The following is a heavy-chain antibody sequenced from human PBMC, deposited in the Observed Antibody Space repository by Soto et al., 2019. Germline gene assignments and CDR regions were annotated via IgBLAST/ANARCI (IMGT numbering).Heavy chain of an antibody. CDR1: GGSIGNYY. D-gene: IGHD2-21*02. V-gene: IGHV4-4*07. Sequence: QVQLQESGPGLVKPSESLSLTCTVSGGSIGNYYWAWIRQSAGKGLEWIGRIYTSGRTHYNPSLTGRVTMSIDTSKSQFSLRLTSVTAADTAIYYCARDYDVNTALDYWYFDLWGRGTLVTVSS. CDR2: IYTSGRT. CDR3: ARDYDVNTALDYWYFDL. J-gene: IGHJ2*01.